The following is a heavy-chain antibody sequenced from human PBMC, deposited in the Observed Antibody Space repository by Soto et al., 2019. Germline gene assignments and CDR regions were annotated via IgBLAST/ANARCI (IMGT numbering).Heavy chain of an antibody. V-gene: IGHV3-23*01. Sequence: GGSLRLSCAASGFTFSSYAMSWVRQAPGKGLEWVSAISGSGGSTYYADSVKGRFTISRDNSKNTLYLQMNSLRAEDTAVYYCAKEMAAAMIVVVTRAEYFQHWGQGTRVTVSS. CDR1: GFTFSSYA. D-gene: IGHD3-22*01. CDR3: AKEMAAAMIVVVTRAEYFQH. J-gene: IGHJ1*01. CDR2: ISGSGGST.